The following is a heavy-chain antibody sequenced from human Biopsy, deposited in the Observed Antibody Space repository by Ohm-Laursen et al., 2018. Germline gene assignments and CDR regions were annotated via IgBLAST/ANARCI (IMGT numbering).Heavy chain of an antibody. CDR1: GCSFTGHY. J-gene: IGHJ4*02. Sequence: GTLSLTCTVSGCSFTGHYWSWIRQPPGKGLEWIGHITYTGYTSYNASLKSRATISVDTSRNHFSLRLSPLTAADTAVYYCTRGSNDFGGLYFPRWGQGTLLTVSS. D-gene: IGHD4-23*01. CDR3: TRGSNDFGGLYFPR. V-gene: IGHV4-59*11. CDR2: ITYTGYT.